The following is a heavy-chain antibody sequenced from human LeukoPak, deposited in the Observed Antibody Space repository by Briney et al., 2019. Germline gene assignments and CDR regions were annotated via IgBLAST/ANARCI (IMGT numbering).Heavy chain of an antibody. V-gene: IGHV4-59*08. CDR1: GGSISSYY. J-gene: IGHJ4*02. CDR2: IYYSGRT. D-gene: IGHD3-22*01. CDR3: AMTLGYYSPFDY. Sequence: SETLSLTCTVSGGSISSYYWSWIRQPPGKGLEWIGYIYYSGRTNYNPSLKSRVIISIDTSKNQFSLKLTSVTAADTAVYYCAMTLGYYSPFDYWGQGTQVTVSS.